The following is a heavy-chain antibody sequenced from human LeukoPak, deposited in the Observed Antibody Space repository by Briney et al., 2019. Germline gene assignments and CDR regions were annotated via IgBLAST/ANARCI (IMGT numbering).Heavy chain of an antibody. D-gene: IGHD1-26*01. V-gene: IGHV1-18*01. J-gene: IGHJ6*02. CDR2: SSGYNGNT. Sequence: ASVKVSCKASGYTFTSYGISWVRQAPGQGLEWMGWSSGYNGNTKYAQKVQGRVTMTTDTSTTTAYMELRSLRSDDTAVYYCARDHEVGSYGVMDVWGQGTMVTVSS. CDR1: GYTFTSYG. CDR3: ARDHEVGSYGVMDV.